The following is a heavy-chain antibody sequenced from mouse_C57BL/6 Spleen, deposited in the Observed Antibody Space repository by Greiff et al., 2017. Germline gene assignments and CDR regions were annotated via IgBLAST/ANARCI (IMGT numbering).Heavy chain of an antibody. D-gene: IGHD2-5*01. V-gene: IGHV1-64*01. Sequence: QVQLQQPGAELVKPGASVKLSCKASGYTFTSYWMHWVKQRPGQGLEWIGMIHPNSGSTNYNEKFKSKATLTVDKSSSTAYMQLSGLTSEDSAVYYCARSDYSNYGGAMDYWGQGTSVTVSS. CDR1: GYTFTSYW. CDR2: IHPNSGST. CDR3: ARSDYSNYGGAMDY. J-gene: IGHJ4*01.